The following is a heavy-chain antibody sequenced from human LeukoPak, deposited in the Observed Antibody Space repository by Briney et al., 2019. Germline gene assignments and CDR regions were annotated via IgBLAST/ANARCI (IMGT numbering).Heavy chain of an antibody. Sequence: GGSLRLSCAASGFTFSRYRIHWVRQAPGKGLEWISYMSSSGNTIQYADSVKGRFTISRDNAKNSLYLQMNSLRREDTAVYYCARDPLGYCSGGSCPYFDYWGQGTLVTVSS. CDR3: ARDPLGYCSGGSCPYFDY. D-gene: IGHD2-15*01. V-gene: IGHV3-48*01. CDR1: GFTFSRYR. J-gene: IGHJ4*02. CDR2: MSSSGNTI.